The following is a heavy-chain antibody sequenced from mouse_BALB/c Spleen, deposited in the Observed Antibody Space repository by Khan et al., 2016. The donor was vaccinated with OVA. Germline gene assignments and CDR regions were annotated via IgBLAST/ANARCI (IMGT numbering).Heavy chain of an antibody. CDR2: INPSNGYT. Sequence: QIQLVQSGAELARPGASVKMSCKASGYTFTTYTMHWVKQRPGQGLEWIGYINPSNGYTNYNQKFKDKSTLTADKSSSTAYMQLSSLTSDYSAVYYCAREGAYYRSDGWFSYWDQGTLVTVSA. CDR1: GYTFTTYT. D-gene: IGHD2-14*01. CDR3: AREGAYYRSDGWFSY. V-gene: IGHV1-4*01. J-gene: IGHJ3*01.